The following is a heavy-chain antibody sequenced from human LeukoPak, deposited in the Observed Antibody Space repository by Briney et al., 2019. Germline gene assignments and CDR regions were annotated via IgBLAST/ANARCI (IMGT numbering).Heavy chain of an antibody. CDR2: TKTKSGGT. Sequence: ASVKLSCQASGYSFSGYYINWVRQGLGPRREWVGSTKTKSGGTKYPERFQGSVTIAGDSHNSTAYMEMTSLTSDDRAVYYCEKDLGGNYFDISGRDEIFDMWGQGTMVTVSS. V-gene: IGHV1-2*02. CDR1: GYSFSGYY. J-gene: IGHJ3*02. D-gene: IGHD3-22*01. CDR3: EKDLGGNYFDISGRDEIFDM.